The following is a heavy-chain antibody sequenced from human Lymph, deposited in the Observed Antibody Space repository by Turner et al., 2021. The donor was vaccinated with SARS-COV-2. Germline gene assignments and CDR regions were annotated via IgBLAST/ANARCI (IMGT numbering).Heavy chain of an antibody. Sequence: QVQLQESVPGLEKPAETLSPTCTVAGASISSYYWCWTRQSAGKGQEWIGRIHSSGSSNYKSSLKSRVTMSVDTSKNQFSLKLSSVNAADTAVYYFARDGYYDSSGYYLRGEGVFDLWGRGTLVTVSS. CDR3: ARDGYYDSSGYYLRGEGVFDL. CDR1: GASISSYY. V-gene: IGHV4-4*07. CDR2: IHSSGSS. D-gene: IGHD3-22*01. J-gene: IGHJ2*01.